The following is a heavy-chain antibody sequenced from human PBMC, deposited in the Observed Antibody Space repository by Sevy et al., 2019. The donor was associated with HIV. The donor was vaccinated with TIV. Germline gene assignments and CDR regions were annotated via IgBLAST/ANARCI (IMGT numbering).Heavy chain of an antibody. CDR2: ISWDSNAI. V-gene: IGHV3-9*01. Sequence: GGSLRLSCAASGFTFDDYAMHWVRQAPGKGLEWVSGISWDSNAIGYADSLRGRFTISRDNAKNSLYLQMNSLRAEDTAWYYCAKDKGYSYGSYGMDVWGQGTTVTVSS. D-gene: IGHD5-18*01. J-gene: IGHJ6*02. CDR1: GFTFDDYA. CDR3: AKDKGYSYGSYGMDV.